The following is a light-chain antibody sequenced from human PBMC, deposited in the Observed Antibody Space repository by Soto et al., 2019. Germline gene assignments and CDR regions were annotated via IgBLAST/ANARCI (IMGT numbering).Light chain of an antibody. CDR1: QGIRNA. CDR3: LQDYNYPWT. V-gene: IGKV1-6*01. CDR2: AAS. J-gene: IGKJ1*01. Sequence: AIQMTQSPSSLSASVGDRVTITCRASQGIRNALGWYQQKPGQAPTRLIYAASRLQSGVPSRFSGSGSGTDFTLTISSLQPEDFATYYCLQDYNYPWTFGQGTKGDIK.